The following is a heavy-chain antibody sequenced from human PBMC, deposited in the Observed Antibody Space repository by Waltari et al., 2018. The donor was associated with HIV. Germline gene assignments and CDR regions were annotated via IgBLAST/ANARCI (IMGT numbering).Heavy chain of an antibody. D-gene: IGHD6-13*01. J-gene: IGHJ4*02. CDR1: HFSISSGHY. V-gene: IGHV4-38-2*01. CDR2: VCHSGST. Sequence: QVQLQESGPGLVKPSDTLSLTCAVSHFSISSGHYWGWIRQSPGKGLEWIGSVCHSGSTFYKPSFRSRVSISVDTSKNQFSLKLTSVTAADTAVYYCARQPAPDSTWFQIYFDYWGQGTVVTVSS. CDR3: ARQPAPDSTWFQIYFDY.